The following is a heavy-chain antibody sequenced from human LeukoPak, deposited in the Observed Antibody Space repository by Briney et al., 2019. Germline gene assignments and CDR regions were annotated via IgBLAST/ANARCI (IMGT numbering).Heavy chain of an antibody. V-gene: IGHV4-59*08. J-gene: IGHJ4*02. D-gene: IGHD3-9*01. CDR2: VHYSGST. CDR1: GVSIFSSY. Sequence: SETLSLTCTVSGVSIFSSYWNWVRQPPGKGLEWIGYVHYSGSTNYNPSLKSRVTMSVDTSKSQFSLKLSSATAADTAVYYCAAGGGIRYFDYWGQGTLLTVSS. CDR3: AAGGGIRYFDY.